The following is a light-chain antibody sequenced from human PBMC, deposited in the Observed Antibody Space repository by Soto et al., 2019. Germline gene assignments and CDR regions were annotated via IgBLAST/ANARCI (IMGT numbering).Light chain of an antibody. J-gene: IGLJ1*01. CDR3: TSYTISSTLRYV. V-gene: IGLV2-14*01. Sequence: QSALTQPASVSGSPGQSITISFTGTSSDVGAYKYVSWYQQHPGKAPRLMMYDVSNRPSGVSTRFSGSKSGNTASLTISGLQAEDEADYYCTSYTISSTLRYVFGTGTKVTVL. CDR2: DVS. CDR1: SSDVGAYKY.